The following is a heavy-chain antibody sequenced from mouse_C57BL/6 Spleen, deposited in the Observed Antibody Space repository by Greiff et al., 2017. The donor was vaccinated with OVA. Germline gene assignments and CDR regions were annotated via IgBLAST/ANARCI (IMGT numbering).Heavy chain of an antibody. Sequence: VQLVESGPGLVQPSQSLSITCTVSGFSLTSYGVHWVRQSPGKGLEWLGVIWSGGSTDYNAAVISRLSISKDNSKSQVFFKMNSLQADDTAIYYCARVSTVVAPDYWGQGTTLTVSS. CDR3: ARVSTVVAPDY. V-gene: IGHV2-2*01. D-gene: IGHD1-1*01. CDR2: IWSGGST. J-gene: IGHJ2*01. CDR1: GFSLTSYG.